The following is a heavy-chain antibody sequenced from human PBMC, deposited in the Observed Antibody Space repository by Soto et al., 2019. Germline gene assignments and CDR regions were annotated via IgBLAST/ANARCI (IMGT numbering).Heavy chain of an antibody. CDR3: AKEAAVSWGFYD. D-gene: IGHD3-16*01. CDR2: ISGSSGSGGTT. J-gene: IGHJ4*02. Sequence: PGGSLRLSCAASGFTFSSYAMSWVRQAPGKGLDWVSGISGSSGSGGTTYYADSVKGRFTISRGNSKNTLYLQMNSLRAEDTAVYDGAKEAAVSWGFYDWGQGTLVTVAS. V-gene: IGHV3-23*01. CDR1: GFTFSSYA.